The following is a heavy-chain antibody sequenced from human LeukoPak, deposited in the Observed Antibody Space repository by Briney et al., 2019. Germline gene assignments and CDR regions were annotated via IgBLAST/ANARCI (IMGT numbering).Heavy chain of an antibody. CDR2: ISYDGSNK. D-gene: IGHD3-10*01. J-gene: IGHJ4*02. CDR1: GFTFSNYA. V-gene: IGHV3-30-3*01. CDR3: ARDLFYGSGSPYFDY. Sequence: PGGSLRLSCAASGFTFSNYAMSWVRQAPGKGLEWVALISYDGSNKYYADSVKGRFTISRDNSKNTLYLQMNSLRVEDTAVYYCARDLFYGSGSPYFDYWGQGTLVTVSS.